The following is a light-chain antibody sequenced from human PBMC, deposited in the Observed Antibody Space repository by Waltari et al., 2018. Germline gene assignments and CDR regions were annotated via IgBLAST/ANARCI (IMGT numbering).Light chain of an antibody. CDR1: QSVSRD. CDR2: DSS. V-gene: IGKV3-11*01. J-gene: IGKJ3*01. CDR3: QRRGHWPPGAT. Sequence: EIVLTQSPATLSLSPGERATLSCRASQSVSRDLAWYQQKPGQAPRRLIYDSSNRATGIPARFRGSGSGTDFTLTISSLEPEDFAVYYCQRRGHWPPGATFGPGTRVDIK.